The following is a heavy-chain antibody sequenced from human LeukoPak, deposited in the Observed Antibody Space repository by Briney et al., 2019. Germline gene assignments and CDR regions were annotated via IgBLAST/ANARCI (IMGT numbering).Heavy chain of an antibody. J-gene: IGHJ4*02. CDR1: GYTFTSYY. CDR3: ARDLHYYDSSGYYAAYYFDY. CDR2: INPSGGST. V-gene: IGHV1-46*01. D-gene: IGHD3-22*01. Sequence: GASVKVSCKASGYTFTSYYMHWVRQAPGQGLEWMGMINPSGGSTSYAQKFQGRVTMTRDMSTSTVYMELSSLRSEDTAVYYCARDLHYYDSSGYYAAYYFDYWAQGTLVTVSS.